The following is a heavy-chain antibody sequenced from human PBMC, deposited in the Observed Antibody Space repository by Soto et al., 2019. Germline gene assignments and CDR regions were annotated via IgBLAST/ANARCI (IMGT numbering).Heavy chain of an antibody. CDR1: GGTFSSYT. V-gene: IGHV1-69*02. CDR3: AGTYDSSGYSFGY. D-gene: IGHD3-22*01. J-gene: IGHJ4*02. CDR2: IIPILGLA. Sequence: ASVKVSCKASGGTFSSYTISWVRQAPGQGLGWMGRIIPILGLANYAQNFQGRVTITADKSTSTAYMELSSLRSEDTAVYYCAGTYDSSGYSFGYWGQGTLVTVSS.